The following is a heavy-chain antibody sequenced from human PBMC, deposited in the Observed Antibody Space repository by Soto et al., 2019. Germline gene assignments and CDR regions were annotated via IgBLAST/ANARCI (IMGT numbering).Heavy chain of an antibody. CDR3: TSPSINYDILTDYFKY. Sequence: EVQLVESGGGLVQPGGSLKLSCAASGFTFSGSAVHWVRKAPGKGLEWVGRIRGKANSDATVYDASVKGRFTISRDDSMNTAYLQMNSLKTEDTAVYYCTSPSINYDILTDYFKYWGQGSLVTVSS. J-gene: IGHJ4*02. D-gene: IGHD3-9*01. V-gene: IGHV3-73*02. CDR2: IRGKANSDAT. CDR1: GFTFSGSA.